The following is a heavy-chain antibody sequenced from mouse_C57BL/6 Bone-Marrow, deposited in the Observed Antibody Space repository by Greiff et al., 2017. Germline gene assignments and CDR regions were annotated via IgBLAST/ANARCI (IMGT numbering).Heavy chain of an antibody. CDR1: GFSLTSYA. CDR3: ARNLGGSSYPYWYFDV. CDR2: IWTGGGT. J-gene: IGHJ1*03. D-gene: IGHD1-1*01. Sequence: VKVVESGPGLVAPSQSLSITCTVSGFSLTSYAISWVRQPPGKGLEWLGVIWTGGGTNYNSALKSRLSISKDNSKSQVFLKMNSLQTDDTARYYCARNLGGSSYPYWYFDVWGTGTTVTVSS. V-gene: IGHV2-9-1*01.